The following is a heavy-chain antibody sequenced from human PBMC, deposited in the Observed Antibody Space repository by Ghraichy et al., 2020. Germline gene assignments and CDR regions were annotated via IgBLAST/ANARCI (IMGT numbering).Heavy chain of an antibody. Sequence: SETLSLTCTVSGGSISSGGYYWSWIRQHPGKGLEWIGYIYYSGNTYYNPSLKSRVTISVNMSKNQFSLKLSSVIAAYTAVYYCARDSGCSGGSCYSNWFDPWGQGTLVTVSS. CDR2: IYYSGNT. J-gene: IGHJ5*02. CDR3: ARDSGCSGGSCYSNWFDP. CDR1: GGSISSGGYY. D-gene: IGHD2-15*01. V-gene: IGHV4-31*03.